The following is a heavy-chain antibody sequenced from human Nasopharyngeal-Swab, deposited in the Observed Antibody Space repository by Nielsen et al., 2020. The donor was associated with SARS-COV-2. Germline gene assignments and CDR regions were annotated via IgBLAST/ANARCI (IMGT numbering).Heavy chain of an antibody. J-gene: IGHJ4*02. V-gene: IGHV3-33*01. D-gene: IGHD2-15*01. CDR3: ARDGGYCSGGSCYPMIDY. CDR2: IWYDGSNK. Sequence: PGQGLEWVAVIWYDGSNKYYADSVKGRFTISRDNSKNTLYLQMNSLRAEDTAVYYCARDGGYCSGGSCYPMIDYWGQGTRVTVSS.